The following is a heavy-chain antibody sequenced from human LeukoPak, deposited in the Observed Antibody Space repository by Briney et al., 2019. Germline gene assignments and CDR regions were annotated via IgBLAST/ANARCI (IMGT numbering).Heavy chain of an antibody. CDR3: ARLTGVAGDRYYFDY. Sequence: SETLSLTCTVSAGSISSYYWTWIRQPPGKGLEWIGYIYYSGSTNYNPSLKSRVTISVDTSNHHFSLNLRSVTAADTAVYYCARLTGVAGDRYYFDYWGQGTLVTVSS. D-gene: IGHD6-19*01. CDR2: IYYSGST. CDR1: AGSISSYY. V-gene: IGHV4-59*01. J-gene: IGHJ4*02.